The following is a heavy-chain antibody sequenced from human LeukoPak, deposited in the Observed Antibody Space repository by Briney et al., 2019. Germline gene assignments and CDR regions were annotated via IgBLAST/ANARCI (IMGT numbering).Heavy chain of an antibody. J-gene: IGHJ4*02. CDR1: GGSISSSSYY. Sequence: PSEALSLTCTVSGGSISSSSYYWGWIRQPAGKGLEWTGRINTSGRTNYNPSLKSRVTMSVDPSKNQFSLNLSSVTAADTAVYYCARGWNDVFVDYWGQGTLVTVSS. CDR2: INTSGRT. D-gene: IGHD1-1*01. V-gene: IGHV4-61*02. CDR3: ARGWNDVFVDY.